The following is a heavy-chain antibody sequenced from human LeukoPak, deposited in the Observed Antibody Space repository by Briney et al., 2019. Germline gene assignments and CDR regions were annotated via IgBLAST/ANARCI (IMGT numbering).Heavy chain of an antibody. D-gene: IGHD2-15*01. V-gene: IGHV4-59*01. CDR1: GGSISSYY. Sequence: PSETLSLTCTVSGGSISSYYWSWIRQPPGKGLEWIGYIYYSGSTNYNPSLKSRVTISVDTSKNQFSLKLSSVTAADTAVYYCARYVAEVVVAATRDYYYGMDVWGQGTTVTVSS. J-gene: IGHJ6*02. CDR3: ARYVAEVVVAATRDYYYGMDV. CDR2: IYYSGST.